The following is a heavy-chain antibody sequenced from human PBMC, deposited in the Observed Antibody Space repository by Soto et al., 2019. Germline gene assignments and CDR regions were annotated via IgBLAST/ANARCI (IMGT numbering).Heavy chain of an antibody. J-gene: IGHJ6*02. CDR3: ARDPSNGGSSCYDYYCYYGMDV. CDR1: GFTFSSYS. D-gene: IGHD3-22*01. Sequence: GGSLRLSCAASGFTFSSYSMNWVRQAPGKGLAWVSSISSSSSYIYYADSVKGRFTISRDNAKNSLYLQMNSLRAEGTAVYYCARDPSNGGSSCYDYYCYYGMDVWGQGTTVTVSS. V-gene: IGHV3-21*01. CDR2: ISSSSSYI.